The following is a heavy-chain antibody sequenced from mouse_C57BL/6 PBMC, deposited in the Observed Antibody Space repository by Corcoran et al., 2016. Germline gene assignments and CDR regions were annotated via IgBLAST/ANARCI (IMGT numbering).Heavy chain of an antibody. Sequence: QIQLVQSRPELKKPGETVKISCKASGYTFTTYGMSWVKQAPGKGLKWMGWINTYSGVPTYADDFKGRFAFSLETSASTAYLQINNLKNEDTATYFCARRTDSSGYSYWGQGTTLTVSS. CDR2: INTYSGVP. V-gene: IGHV9-3*01. CDR1: GYTFTTYG. D-gene: IGHD3-2*02. J-gene: IGHJ2*01. CDR3: ARRTDSSGYSY.